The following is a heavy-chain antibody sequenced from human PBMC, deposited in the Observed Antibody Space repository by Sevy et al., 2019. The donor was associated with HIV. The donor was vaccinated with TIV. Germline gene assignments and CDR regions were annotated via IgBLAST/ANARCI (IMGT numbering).Heavy chain of an antibody. J-gene: IGHJ3*02. CDR2: IYTGGST. D-gene: IGHD3-22*01. CDR1: GFTFSSNY. Sequence: GGSLRLSCGASGFTFSSNYMTWVRQAPGKGLEWVSVIYTGGSTYYAESVKGRFTISRDNSKNTVYLRMNSLRAEDTAVYYCARGSTYYYDDSGYSTRGDAFDIWGQGTMVTVSS. CDR3: ARGSTYYYDDSGYSTRGDAFDI. V-gene: IGHV3-53*01.